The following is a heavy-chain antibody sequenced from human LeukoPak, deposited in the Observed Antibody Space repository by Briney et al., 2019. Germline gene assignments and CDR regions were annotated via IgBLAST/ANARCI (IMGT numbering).Heavy chain of an antibody. CDR1: GFTFNNYW. D-gene: IGHD3-16*01. Sequence: GGSLRLSCEASGFTFNNYWMSWVRQAPGKGLEWVSGISPRGDITYYKDSVRGRFTISRDNFKNTVSLQLNSLRAEDTAMYYCAKDDDWGRFNHWGQGTLVTVSS. J-gene: IGHJ1*01. CDR3: AKDDDWGRFNH. CDR2: ISPRGDIT. V-gene: IGHV3-23*01.